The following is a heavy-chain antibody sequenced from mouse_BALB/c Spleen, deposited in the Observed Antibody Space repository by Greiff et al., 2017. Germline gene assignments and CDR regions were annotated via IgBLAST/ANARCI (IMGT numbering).Heavy chain of an antibody. Sequence: EVKLMESGGGLVQPGGSRKLSCAASGFTFSSFGMHWVRQAPEKGLEWVAYISSGSSTIYYADTVKGRFTISRDNPKNTLFLQMTSLRSEDTAMYYCARWSDDYDPYWYFDVWGAGTTVTVSS. V-gene: IGHV5-17*02. J-gene: IGHJ1*01. CDR2: ISSGSSTI. CDR3: ARWSDDYDPYWYFDV. CDR1: GFTFSSFG. D-gene: IGHD2-4*01.